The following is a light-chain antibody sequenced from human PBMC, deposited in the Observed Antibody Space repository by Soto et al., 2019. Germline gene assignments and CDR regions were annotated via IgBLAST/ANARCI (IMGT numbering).Light chain of an antibody. CDR2: GVS. V-gene: IGLV2-14*01. CDR1: SSDIGSHNF. J-gene: IGLJ3*02. CDR3: SSYTSTYIWV. Sequence: QSALTRPASVSGSPGQSITISCTGTSSDIGSHNFVSWHQQHPGKAPKFIIYGVSNRPSGVSNRFSGSKSGNTASLTISGLQADDEADYYCSSYTSTYIWVFGGGTKLTVL.